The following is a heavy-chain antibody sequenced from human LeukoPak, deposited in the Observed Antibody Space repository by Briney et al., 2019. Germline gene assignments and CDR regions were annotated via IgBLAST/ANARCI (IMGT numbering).Heavy chain of an antibody. J-gene: IGHJ3*02. CDR3: AREIVVVPVAKAFDI. CDR2: MYYTGTT. CDR1: GGSISSGTYF. Sequence: PSETLSLTCTVSGGSISSGTYFWGWIRQPPGKGLEWIGNMYYTGTTYYNPSLKSRVIISVDTSKNQFSLKLSSVTAADTAVYYCAREIVVVPVAKAFDIWGQGTMVTVSS. D-gene: IGHD2-2*01. V-gene: IGHV4-39*07.